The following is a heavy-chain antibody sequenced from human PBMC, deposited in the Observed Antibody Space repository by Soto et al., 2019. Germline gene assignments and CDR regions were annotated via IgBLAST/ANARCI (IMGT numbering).Heavy chain of an antibody. D-gene: IGHD2-21*01. V-gene: IGHV3-21*01. CDR1: GFTFSRYS. CDR3: ASEYCTGNSCYSRIFDY. J-gene: IGHJ4*02. CDR2: ISSTSTYI. Sequence: GGSVRLSCEGSGFTFSRYSMNWVRQAPGKGLEWVASISSTSTYIYYGDFVKGRFSIARDNAKNSLYLQMDSLRDEDTALSYCASEYCTGNSCYSRIFDYWGQGTLVTVSS.